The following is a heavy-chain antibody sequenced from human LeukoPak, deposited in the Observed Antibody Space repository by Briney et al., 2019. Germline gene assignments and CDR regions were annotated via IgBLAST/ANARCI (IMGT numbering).Heavy chain of an antibody. CDR1: GFTLSSYS. J-gene: IGHJ3*02. CDR2: ISSSSSYI. D-gene: IGHD6-6*01. CDR3: ASQLSIASSARAFDI. Sequence: PGGALRLSCAASGFTLSSYSMKWVRQAPGEGLEWGSSISSSSSYIYYADSVKGRFTISRDNAKNSLYLQMNSLRAEDTAVYYCASQLSIASSARAFDIWGQGTMVTVSS. V-gene: IGHV3-21*01.